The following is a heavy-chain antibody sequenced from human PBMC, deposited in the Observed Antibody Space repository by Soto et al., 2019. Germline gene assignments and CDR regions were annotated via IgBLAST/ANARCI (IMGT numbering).Heavy chain of an antibody. CDR2: ISAYNGNT. Sequence: QVQLVQSGAEVKKPGASVKVSCKASGYTFTSYGISWVRQAPGQGLEWMGWISAYNGNTNYAQKLQGRVTMTTDTPTTSAYMERRSLRSDDKAGCCCARGGGRDYVWGRYRPPDCWGQGTLVTVSS. CDR1: GYTFTSYG. V-gene: IGHV1-18*01. CDR3: ARGGGRDYVWGRYRPPDC. D-gene: IGHD3-16*02. J-gene: IGHJ4*02.